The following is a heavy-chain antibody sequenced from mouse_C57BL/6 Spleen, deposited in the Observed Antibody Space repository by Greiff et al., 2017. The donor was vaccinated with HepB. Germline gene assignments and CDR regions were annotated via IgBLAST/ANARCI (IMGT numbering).Heavy chain of an antibody. D-gene: IGHD1-1*01. CDR3: ARRHYYGSSYAMDY. J-gene: IGHJ4*01. Sequence: VQLQQPGAELVRPGSSVKLSCKASGYTFTSYWMHWVKQRPIQGLEWIGNIDPSDSETHYIQKFKDKATLTVDKSSSTAYMQLSSLTSEDSAVYYCARRHYYGSSYAMDYWGQGTSVTVSS. V-gene: IGHV1-52*01. CDR2: IDPSDSET. CDR1: GYTFTSYW.